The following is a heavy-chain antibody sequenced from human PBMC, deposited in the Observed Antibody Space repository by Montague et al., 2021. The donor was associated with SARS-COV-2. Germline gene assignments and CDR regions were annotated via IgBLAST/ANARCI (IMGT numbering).Heavy chain of an antibody. D-gene: IGHD4-11*01. CDR2: ISSSSSYI. CDR1: GFTFSRYS. Sequence: SLRLSCAASGFTFSRYSMNWVRQAPGKGLEWVSSISSSSSYIYYSDSVXGRFTISRDNAKNSLYLQMNSLRAEDTAVYYCASELHPNYYYGMDVWGQGTTVTVSS. V-gene: IGHV3-21*01. CDR3: ASELHPNYYYGMDV. J-gene: IGHJ6*02.